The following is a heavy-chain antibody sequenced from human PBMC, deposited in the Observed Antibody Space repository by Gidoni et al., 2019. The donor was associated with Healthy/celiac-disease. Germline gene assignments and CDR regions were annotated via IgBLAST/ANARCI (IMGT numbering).Heavy chain of an antibody. CDR1: GGSISSSSYY. Sequence: QLQLQESGPGLVKPSETLSLTCTVSGGSISSSSYYWGWLRQPPGKGLEWIGRIYYSGSTYFIPSFKSRVTISVDTSKNQFSLKLSSVTAADTAVYYCARRGLLPVYFDYWGQGTLVTVSS. D-gene: IGHD1-26*01. V-gene: IGHV4-39*01. CDR3: ARRGLLPVYFDY. CDR2: IYYSGST. J-gene: IGHJ4*02.